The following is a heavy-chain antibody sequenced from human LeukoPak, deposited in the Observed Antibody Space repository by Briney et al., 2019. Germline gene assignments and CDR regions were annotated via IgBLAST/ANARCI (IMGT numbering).Heavy chain of an antibody. V-gene: IGHV3-21*01. Sequence: GGSRGLSCAAPGLPFGGFARNWVGRPPGKGLGGAYSIGSSSSYIYYADSVKGRFTISRDNAKNSLYLQMNSLRAEDTAVYYCARDYRLNYYDSSGYEGYWGQGTLVTVSS. CDR3: ARDYRLNYYDSSGYEGY. CDR1: GLPFGGFA. J-gene: IGHJ4*02. CDR2: IGSSSSYI. D-gene: IGHD3-22*01.